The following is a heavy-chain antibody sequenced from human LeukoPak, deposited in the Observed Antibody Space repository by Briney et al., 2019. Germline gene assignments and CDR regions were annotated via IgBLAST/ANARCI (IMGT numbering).Heavy chain of an antibody. Sequence: SETLSLTCTVSGGSISSYYWSWIRQPPGKGLEWIGYIYYSGSTNYNPSLKSRVTISVDTSKNQFSLKLSSVTAADTAVYYCAREVTSYALYGMDVWGQGTTVTASS. CDR3: AREVTSYALYGMDV. D-gene: IGHD2-21*02. CDR2: IYYSGST. J-gene: IGHJ6*02. V-gene: IGHV4-59*01. CDR1: GGSISSYY.